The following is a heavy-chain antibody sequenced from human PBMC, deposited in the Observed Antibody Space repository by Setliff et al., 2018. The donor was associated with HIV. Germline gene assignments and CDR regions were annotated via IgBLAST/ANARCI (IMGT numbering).Heavy chain of an antibody. CDR2: IYYSGRT. J-gene: IGHJ4*02. V-gene: IGHV4-59*01. CDR1: GGSISRNY. CDR3: ARARAAAGTQGTFDY. Sequence: SETLSLTCSVSGGSISRNYWSWIRQPPGKGLEWIGYIYYSGRTNYNPSLKSRVTISVDTSKNQFSLKLSSVTAADTAVYYCARARAAAGTQGTFDYWGQGTLVTSPQ. D-gene: IGHD6-13*01.